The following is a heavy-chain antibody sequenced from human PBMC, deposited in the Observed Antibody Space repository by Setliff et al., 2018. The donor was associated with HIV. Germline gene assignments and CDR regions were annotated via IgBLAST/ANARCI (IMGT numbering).Heavy chain of an antibody. V-gene: IGHV1-69*06. Sequence: SVKVSCKPSGGTFSKYAINWVRQAPGQGLEWMGKIIPIFGTTNYAQKFQGRVTITADKSTSTVHMEVRSLRSEDTAVYYCARALGELSLYPFYWGQGTLVTVSS. CDR1: GGTFSKYA. CDR2: IIPIFGTT. CDR3: ARALGELSLYPFY. J-gene: IGHJ4*02. D-gene: IGHD3-16*02.